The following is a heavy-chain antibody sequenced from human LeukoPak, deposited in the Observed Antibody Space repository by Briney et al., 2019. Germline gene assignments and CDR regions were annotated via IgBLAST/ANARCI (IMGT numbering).Heavy chain of an antibody. CDR3: ARDPDSSSWSTNWFDP. CDR1: GGSISSSSYY. Sequence: LETLSLTCTVSGGSISSSSYYWGWIRQPPGKGLEWIGSIYYSGSTYYNPSLKSRVTISVDTSKNQFSLKLSSVTAADTAVYYCARDPDSSSWSTNWFDPWGQGTLVTVSS. CDR2: IYYSGST. V-gene: IGHV4-39*07. D-gene: IGHD6-13*01. J-gene: IGHJ5*02.